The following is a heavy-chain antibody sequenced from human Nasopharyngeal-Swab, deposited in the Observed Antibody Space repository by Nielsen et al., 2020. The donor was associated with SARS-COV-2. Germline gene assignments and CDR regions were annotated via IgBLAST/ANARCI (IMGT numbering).Heavy chain of an antibody. CDR3: ARDIMGDYAAFDI. CDR2: ISGSSSTI. Sequence: WIRQPPGKGLEWVSSISGSSSTIYYADSVKGRFTISRDNAKNSLYLQMNSLRAEDTAVYYCARDIMGDYAAFDIWGQGTMVTVSS. D-gene: IGHD3-16*01. J-gene: IGHJ3*02. V-gene: IGHV3-11*01.